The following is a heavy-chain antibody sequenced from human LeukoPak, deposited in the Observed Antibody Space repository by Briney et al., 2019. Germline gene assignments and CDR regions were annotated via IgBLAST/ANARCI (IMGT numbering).Heavy chain of an antibody. Sequence: ASVKVSCKASGYTFTSYGISWVRQPPGQGLEWMGWISAYNGNTNYAQKLQGRVTMTTDTSTSTAYMELRSLRSDDTAVYYCVRVAKDFWSGYFSRFDPWGQGTLVTVSS. V-gene: IGHV1-18*01. CDR1: GYTFTSYG. CDR3: VRVAKDFWSGYFSRFDP. CDR2: ISAYNGNT. J-gene: IGHJ5*02. D-gene: IGHD3-3*01.